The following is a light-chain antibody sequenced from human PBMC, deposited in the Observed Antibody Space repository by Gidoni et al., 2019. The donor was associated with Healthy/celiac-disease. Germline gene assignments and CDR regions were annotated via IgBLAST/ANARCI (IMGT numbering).Light chain of an antibody. CDR2: DAS. CDR3: QQRSNWPLT. Sequence: PPTRAVAPGERATLSCRASQGVSSYLAWYQQKPGQAPRLLIYDASNRATGIPARFSGSGSGTDFTLTISSLEPEDFAVYYCQQRSNWPLTFGGGTKVEIK. V-gene: IGKV3-11*01. CDR1: QGVSSY. J-gene: IGKJ4*01.